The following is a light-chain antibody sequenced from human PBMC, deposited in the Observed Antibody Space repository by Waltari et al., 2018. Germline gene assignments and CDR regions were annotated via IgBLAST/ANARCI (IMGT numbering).Light chain of an antibody. Sequence: QSALTQPASGSGSPGQSIHISCPGTSSDVGGCNYVPWYQQHPGKAPKLMIYEVSNRPSGVSNRFSGSKSGNTASLTISGLQAEDEADYYCSSYTSSSTLVVFGTGTKVTVL. CDR3: SSYTSSSTLVV. CDR1: SSDVGGCNY. J-gene: IGLJ1*01. V-gene: IGLV2-14*01. CDR2: EVS.